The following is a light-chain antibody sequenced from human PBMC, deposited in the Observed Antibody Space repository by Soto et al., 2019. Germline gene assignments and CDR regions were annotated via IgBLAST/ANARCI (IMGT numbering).Light chain of an antibody. Sequence: TQFPATVSASPGEGVTLSCRAAQDVTTNFAWYQLKGGQXPXPXXXGXXXGATGIXDRFSGSGSGTDLTRTISTLEHEDHAVYNWQQYGSSTMTFGQGTKVDIK. CDR3: QQYGSSTMT. CDR1: QDVTTN. CDR2: GXX. J-gene: IGKJ1*01. V-gene: IGKV3-20*01.